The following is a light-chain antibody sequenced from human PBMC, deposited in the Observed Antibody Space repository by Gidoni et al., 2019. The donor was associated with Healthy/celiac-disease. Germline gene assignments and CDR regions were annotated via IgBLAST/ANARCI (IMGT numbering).Light chain of an antibody. Sequence: ELVMSQSPATLSVSPGDRATISCRASQSVSSNLAWYQQKPGQAPRLLIYGASTRATGIPARFSGSGSGTEFTLTISSLQSEDFAVYYCQQYNNWRVTFXXXTKLEIK. CDR1: QSVSSN. CDR2: GAS. J-gene: IGKJ2*01. CDR3: QQYNNWRVT. V-gene: IGKV3-15*01.